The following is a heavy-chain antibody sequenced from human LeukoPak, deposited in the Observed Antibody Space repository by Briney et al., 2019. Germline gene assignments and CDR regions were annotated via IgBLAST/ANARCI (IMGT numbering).Heavy chain of an antibody. CDR1: GGTFSSYA. V-gene: IGHV1-69*13. D-gene: IGHD3-3*01. CDR3: ARADADDYDFWSGYLG. CDR2: IIPIFGTA. Sequence: ASVKVSCKASGGTFSSYAISWVRQAPGQGLEWMGGIIPIFGTANYAQKFQGRVTITADESTSTAYMELSSLRSEDTAVYYCARADADDYDFWSGYLGWGQGTLVTVSS. J-gene: IGHJ4*02.